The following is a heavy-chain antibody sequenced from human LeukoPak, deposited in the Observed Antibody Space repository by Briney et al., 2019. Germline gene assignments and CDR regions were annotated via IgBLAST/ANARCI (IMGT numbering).Heavy chain of an antibody. V-gene: IGHV3-49*04. CDR3: TRVLEWFGEFPPDY. J-gene: IGHJ4*02. D-gene: IGHD3-10*01. Sequence: GGSLRLSCTASGFTFGDYAMSWVRQAPGKGLEWVGFIRSKAYGGTTEYAASVKGRFTISRDDSKSIAYLQMNSLKTEDTAVYYCTRVLEWFGEFPPDYWGQGTLVTVSS. CDR2: IRSKAYGGTT. CDR1: GFTFGDYA.